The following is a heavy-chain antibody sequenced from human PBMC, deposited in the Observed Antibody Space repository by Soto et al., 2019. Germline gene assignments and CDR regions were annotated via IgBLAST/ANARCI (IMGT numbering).Heavy chain of an antibody. J-gene: IGHJ4*02. D-gene: IGHD3-3*02. CDR1: GYKFGSAW. CDR3: ARQLSHICDS. CDR2: IKPGTSDI. V-gene: IGHV5-51*01. Sequence: GESLKISCKGVGYKFGSAWIGWVRQMPGKGLEWMGIIKPGTSDIRYRPSCRGHVTISADEAVSTAYLQWSSLTASDTAMYYCARQLSHICDSWGQGTLVTVSS.